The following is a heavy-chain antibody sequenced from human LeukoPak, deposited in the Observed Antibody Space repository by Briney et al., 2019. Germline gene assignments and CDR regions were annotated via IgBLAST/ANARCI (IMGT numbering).Heavy chain of an antibody. CDR2: IYYSGST. CDR3: ARHEIGEYGSGSYYNCFDY. V-gene: IGHV4-39*01. J-gene: IGHJ4*02. CDR1: GDSITSGGYY. D-gene: IGHD3-10*01. Sequence: PSETLSLTCTVSGDSITSGGYYWGWIRQPPGKGLEWIGSIYYSGSTYYNPSLKSRVTISVDTSKNQFSLKLSSVTAADTAVYYCARHEIGEYGSGSYYNCFDYWGQGTLVTVSS.